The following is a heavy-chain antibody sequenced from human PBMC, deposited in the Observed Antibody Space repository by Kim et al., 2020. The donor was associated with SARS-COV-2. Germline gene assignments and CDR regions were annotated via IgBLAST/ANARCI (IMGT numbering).Heavy chain of an antibody. J-gene: IGHJ4*02. V-gene: IGHV3-23*01. D-gene: IGHD7-27*01. Sequence: GGSLRLSCAASSFTFGHFAMNWVRQAPGKGLEWISTISDSGDSTYYADSVKGRFTISRDNSKNTPFLQMNSLRADDTAMYYCAKDLNLGFDSWGQGTLVTVSA. CDR1: SFTFGHFA. CDR2: ISDSGDST. CDR3: AKDLNLGFDS.